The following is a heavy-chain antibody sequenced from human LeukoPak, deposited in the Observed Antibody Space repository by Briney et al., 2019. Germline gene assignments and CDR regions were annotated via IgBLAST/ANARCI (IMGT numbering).Heavy chain of an antibody. J-gene: IGHJ3*02. CDR3: ARDLSWELPTYDAFDI. Sequence: GGSLRLSCAASGFTFSSYSMNWVRQAPGKGLEWVPSISSSSSYIYYADSVKGRFTISRDNAKNSLYLQMNSLRAEDTAVYYCARDLSWELPTYDAFDICGQGTMVTVSS. CDR1: GFTFSSYS. CDR2: ISSSSSYI. D-gene: IGHD1-26*01. V-gene: IGHV3-21*01.